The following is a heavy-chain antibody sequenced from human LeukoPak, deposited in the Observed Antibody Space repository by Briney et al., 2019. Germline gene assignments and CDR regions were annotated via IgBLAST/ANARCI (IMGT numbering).Heavy chain of an antibody. CDR2: ISSSSSYI. J-gene: IGHJ4*02. V-gene: IGHV3-21*01. D-gene: IGHD2-2*01. CDR1: GFTFSSYA. Sequence: GGSLRLSCAASGFTFSSYAMNWVRQAPGKGLERVSSISSSSSYIYYADSVKGRFTISRDNAKNSLYLQMNSLRVEDTAVYYCARAPTVLVGYCSSSSCQADYWGQGTLVTVSS. CDR3: ARAPTVLVGYCSSSSCQADY.